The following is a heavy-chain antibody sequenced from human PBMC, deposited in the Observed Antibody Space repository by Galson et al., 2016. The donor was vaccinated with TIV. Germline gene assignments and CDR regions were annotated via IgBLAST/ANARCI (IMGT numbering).Heavy chain of an antibody. D-gene: IGHD2-8*01. CDR1: GNNFTDYY. V-gene: IGHV1-69-2*01. CDR2: VDPEDGKT. J-gene: IGHJ6*02. CDR3: TTVRLRGSGGMDV. Sequence: VKVSCKVSGNNFTDYYMHWMQQAPGKGFEWMGHVDPEDGKTKYAAKFQGRVTMTADTSTDTAYMELSYLRSEDTAIYYCTTVRLRGSGGMDVWGQGTTVIVSS.